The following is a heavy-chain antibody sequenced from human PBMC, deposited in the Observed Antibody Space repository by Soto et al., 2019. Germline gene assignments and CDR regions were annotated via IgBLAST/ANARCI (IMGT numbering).Heavy chain of an antibody. CDR2: INPNSGVT. Sequence: VQLVQSGAEVKKPGASVTVSGRSSGDTFTDYYMHWVRQASGQGLEWMGWINPNSGVTKYAQKFQGWVTMTRDTSIRTVYMQLSRLRSDDTAVYYCARESGGATATLDYYYFYMDVWGTGTTVTVSS. CDR3: ARESGGATATLDYYYFYMDV. CDR1: GDTFTDYY. D-gene: IGHD5-12*01. J-gene: IGHJ6*03. V-gene: IGHV1-2*04.